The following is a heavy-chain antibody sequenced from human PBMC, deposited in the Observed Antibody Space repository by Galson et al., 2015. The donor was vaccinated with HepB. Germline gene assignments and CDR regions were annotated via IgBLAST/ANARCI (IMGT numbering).Heavy chain of an antibody. J-gene: IGHJ4*02. Sequence: CAISGDSVSSNSATWNWIRQSPSGGLEWLGRTYYRSKWYNDYAVSVRGRLTINPETSKNQFSLQLNSVTPEDTSVYYCGRHTGGYIDYWGQGTLVTVSS. V-gene: IGHV6-1*01. CDR2: TYYRSKWYN. CDR3: GRHTGGYIDY. D-gene: IGHD5-12*01. CDR1: GDSVSSNSAT.